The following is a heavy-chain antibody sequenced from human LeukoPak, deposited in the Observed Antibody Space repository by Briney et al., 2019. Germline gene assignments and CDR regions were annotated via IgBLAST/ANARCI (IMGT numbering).Heavy chain of an antibody. J-gene: IGHJ4*02. V-gene: IGHV3-23*01. Sequence: GGSLRLSCAASGFTFSDFSMSWVRQAPGKGLEWVSGISSSGGSTYYADSVKGRFTISRDNSKNTLYLQMNSLRAEDTAVYYCAKGVHSYGFLFDYWGQGTLVTVSS. CDR3: AKGVHSYGFLFDY. D-gene: IGHD5-18*01. CDR1: GFTFSDFS. CDR2: ISSSGGST.